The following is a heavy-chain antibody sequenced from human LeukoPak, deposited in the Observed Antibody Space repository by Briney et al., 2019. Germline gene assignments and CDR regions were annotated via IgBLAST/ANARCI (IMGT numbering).Heavy chain of an antibody. D-gene: IGHD6-19*01. CDR3: ARGAQVAGTLYYYYYMDV. V-gene: IGHV1-2*06. CDR1: GYTFTGYY. CDR2: INPNSGGT. Sequence: GASVKVSCKASGYTFTGYYMHWVRQAPGQGLEWMGRINPNSGGTNYAQKFQGRVAMTRDTSISTAYMELSRLRSDDTAVYYCARGAQVAGTLYYYYYMDVWGKGTTVTVSS. J-gene: IGHJ6*03.